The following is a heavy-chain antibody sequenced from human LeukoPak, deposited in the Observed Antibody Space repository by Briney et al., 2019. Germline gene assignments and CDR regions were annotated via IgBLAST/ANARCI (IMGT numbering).Heavy chain of an antibody. J-gene: IGHJ4*02. CDR3: ATDNYGMLDY. Sequence: GASVKVSCKASGYTFTDYYIHWVRRAPGQGLEWMGWVDPRSGITKCTQKFQGRVTMTRDTSINTVYVDLSGLTFDDTAVYYCATDNYGMLDYRGQGTLVTVSS. CDR1: GYTFTDYY. D-gene: IGHD3-9*01. V-gene: IGHV1-2*02. CDR2: VDPRSGIT.